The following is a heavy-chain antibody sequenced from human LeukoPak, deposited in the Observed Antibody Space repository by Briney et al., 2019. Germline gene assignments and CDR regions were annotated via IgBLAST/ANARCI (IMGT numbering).Heavy chain of an antibody. V-gene: IGHV3-21*04. Sequence: GGSLRLSCTASGFSFSSPGMNWVRQAPGKGLEWVSSINGESTLKVYADSVKGRFTISRDNSKKTVSLEMSSLTAADTGVYYCAKDGAQYSSGPECDPRGQGALVTVSP. D-gene: IGHD6-19*01. CDR3: AKDGAQYSSGPECDP. J-gene: IGHJ5*02. CDR2: INGESTLK. CDR1: GFSFSSPG.